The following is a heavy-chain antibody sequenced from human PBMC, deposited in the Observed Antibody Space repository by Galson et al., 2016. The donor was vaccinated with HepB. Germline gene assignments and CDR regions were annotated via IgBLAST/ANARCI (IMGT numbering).Heavy chain of an antibody. CDR3: AKGKGADYRDQYFYYYGMDV. CDR2: ISYDASNK. Sequence: SLRLSCAASGLTLSSYGMHWVRRAPGKGLEWVALISYDASNKYYADSVKGRFTISRDNSKGTLYLHMNSLRPEDTAMYYCAKGKGADYRDQYFYYYGMDVWGHGTTVTVSS. D-gene: IGHD4-17*01. CDR1: GLTLSSYG. J-gene: IGHJ6*02. V-gene: IGHV3-30*18.